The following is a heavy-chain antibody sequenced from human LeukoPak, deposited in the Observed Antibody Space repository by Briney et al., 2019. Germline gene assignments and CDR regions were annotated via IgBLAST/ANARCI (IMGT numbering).Heavy chain of an antibody. Sequence: PGGSLRLSCAASGFTFSSYAMSWVRQAPGKGLEWVSAISGSGGSTYYADSVKGRFTISRDNSKNTLYLQMNSLRAEDTAVYYCAKDGGYSGSNQGDDYWGQGTLVTVSS. CDR1: GFTFSSYA. V-gene: IGHV3-23*01. D-gene: IGHD5-12*01. J-gene: IGHJ4*02. CDR3: AKDGGYSGSNQGDDY. CDR2: ISGSGGST.